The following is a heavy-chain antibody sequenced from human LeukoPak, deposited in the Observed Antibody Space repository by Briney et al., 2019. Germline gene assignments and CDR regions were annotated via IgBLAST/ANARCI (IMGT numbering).Heavy chain of an antibody. Sequence: KSSETLSLTCTVSGGSISSGDYYWSWIRQPPGKGLEWIGYIYYSGSTYYNPSLKSRVTISVDTSKNQFSLKLSSVTAADTAVYYCARGYNYYDSSGYYPSFDYWGQGTLVTVSS. CDR3: ARGYNYYDSSGYYPSFDY. J-gene: IGHJ4*02. CDR2: IYYSGST. CDR1: GGSISSGDYY. V-gene: IGHV4-30-4*01. D-gene: IGHD3-22*01.